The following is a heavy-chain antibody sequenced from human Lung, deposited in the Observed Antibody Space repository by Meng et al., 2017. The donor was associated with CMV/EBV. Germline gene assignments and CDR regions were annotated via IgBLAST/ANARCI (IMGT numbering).Heavy chain of an antibody. CDR3: ARADKVRFDY. J-gene: IGHJ4*02. V-gene: IGHV4-4*02. Sequence: QWRQAGPCRGRPSGALSPTLAVSAGSMRGTNWGSWVRQPPGKGLEWIEEIYHSGTTNYNPSLTSRVRISVDKSKNQFSLKLSSVTAADTAVYYCARADKVRFDYWGQGTLVTVSS. CDR2: IYHSGTT. CDR1: AGSMRGTNW.